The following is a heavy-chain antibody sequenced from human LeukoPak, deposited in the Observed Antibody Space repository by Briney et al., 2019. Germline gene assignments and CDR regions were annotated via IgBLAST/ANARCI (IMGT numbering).Heavy chain of an antibody. V-gene: IGHV4-59*08. CDR2: MYNSGTT. D-gene: IGHD2-2*01. Sequence: SETLSLTCTVSGGSITSYYWSWIQQPPGKGLEWIGYMYNSGTTNYNPSLESRVTISVDTSKNQFSLKLSSVTVADTAVYYCARSCSSTSCPRVMFDFWGQGILVTVSS. J-gene: IGHJ4*02. CDR1: GGSITSYY. CDR3: ARSCSSTSCPRVMFDF.